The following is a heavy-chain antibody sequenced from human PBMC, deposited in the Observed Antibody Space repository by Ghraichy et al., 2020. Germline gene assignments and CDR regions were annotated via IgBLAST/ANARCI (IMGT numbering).Heavy chain of an antibody. J-gene: IGHJ4*02. V-gene: IGHV4-39*01. CDR1: GGSISSSSFH. CDR2: IYYGGTT. D-gene: IGHD6-19*01. Sequence: ESLSLICSVSGGSISSSSFHWAWIRQSPGKGLEWIGSIYYGGTTYDNPSLKSRVTMSVDTSSNYFSLKLSSVTASDTAVYYCARHGRNIRGWYGGYFDYWGQGTRVTVSS. CDR3: ARHGRNIRGWYGGYFDY.